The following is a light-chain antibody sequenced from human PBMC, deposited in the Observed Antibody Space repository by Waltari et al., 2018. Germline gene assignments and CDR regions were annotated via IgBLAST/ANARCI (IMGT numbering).Light chain of an antibody. J-gene: IGKJ2*01. Sequence: DIQMTQSPSTLSASVGDRVSITCRASQSISIWLAWYQQKSGRAPKLLISKSSSLEYRVPSRFSGSGSGTEFTLTITNLQPDDFATYYCQHYNNYPVAFGPGTKLEIK. CDR1: QSISIW. CDR3: QHYNNYPVA. CDR2: KSS. V-gene: IGKV1-5*03.